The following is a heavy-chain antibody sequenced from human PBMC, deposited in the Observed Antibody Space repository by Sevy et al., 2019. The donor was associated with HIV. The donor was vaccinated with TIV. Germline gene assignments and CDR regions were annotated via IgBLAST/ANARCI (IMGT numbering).Heavy chain of an antibody. D-gene: IGHD3-9*01. CDR3: ARAFPNILTGYYDY. V-gene: IGHV1-69*13. CDR2: IIPLFDTT. J-gene: IGHJ4*02. Sequence: ASVQVSCKASGGTFSSYGISWVRQAPGQGLEWMGGIIPLFDTTNNAQKFQDRVTFTADESTSTAYMELSSLRSEDTAMYYCARAFPNILTGYYDYWGQGTLVTVSS. CDR1: GGTFSSYG.